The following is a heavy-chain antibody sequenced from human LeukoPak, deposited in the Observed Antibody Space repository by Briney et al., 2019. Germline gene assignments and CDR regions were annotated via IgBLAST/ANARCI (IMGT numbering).Heavy chain of an antibody. CDR3: ARAAYYVYGMDV. Sequence: PSETLSLTCAVYGGSFSGYYWSWIRQPPGKGLEWIGEINHSGSTNYNPSLKSRVTISVDTSKNQFSLKLSSVTAADTAVYYCARAAYYVYGMDVWGQGTTVTVSS. D-gene: IGHD3-10*02. CDR1: GGSFSGYY. J-gene: IGHJ6*02. V-gene: IGHV4-34*01. CDR2: INHSGST.